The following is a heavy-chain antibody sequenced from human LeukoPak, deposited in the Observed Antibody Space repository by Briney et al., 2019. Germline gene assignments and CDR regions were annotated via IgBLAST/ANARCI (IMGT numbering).Heavy chain of an antibody. D-gene: IGHD3-10*01. V-gene: IGHV3-23*01. J-gene: IGHJ4*02. CDR3: AKIPSTGEYDFRSGPAYYGSGSYYFDY. CDR1: GFTFSSYA. CDR2: ISGSGGST. Sequence: GGSLRLSCAASGFTFSSYAMSWVRQAPGKGLEWVSAISGSGGSTYYADSVKGRFTISRDNSKNTLYLQMNSLRAEDTAVYYCAKIPSTGEYDFRSGPAYYGSGSYYFDYWGQGTLVTVSS.